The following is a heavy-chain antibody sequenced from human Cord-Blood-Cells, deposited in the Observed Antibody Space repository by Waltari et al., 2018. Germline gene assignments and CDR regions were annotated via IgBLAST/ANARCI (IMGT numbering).Heavy chain of an antibody. V-gene: IGHV4-39*01. J-gene: IGHJ1*01. D-gene: IGHD2-15*01. CDR3: ARPGGYCSGGSCYSGYFQH. Sequence: QLQLQESGPGLVKPSETLSLTCTVSGGSISSSSYYWGWIRQPPGKGLEWIGGIYYSGSTYYNPALKSRVTISVDTSKNQFSLKLSSVTAADTAVYYCARPGGYCSGGSCYSGYFQHWGQGTLVTVSS. CDR1: GGSISSSSYY. CDR2: IYYSGST.